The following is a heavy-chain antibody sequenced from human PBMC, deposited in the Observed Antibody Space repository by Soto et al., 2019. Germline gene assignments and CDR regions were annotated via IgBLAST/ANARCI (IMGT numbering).Heavy chain of an antibody. V-gene: IGHV4-4*02. CDR3: ARDIGITIYGFVSAP. CDR1: GGSISSSNW. J-gene: IGHJ5*02. CDR2: IYHSGRT. D-gene: IGHD3-3*01. Sequence: QVQLQESGPGLVKPSGTLSLTCAVSGGSISSSNWWSWVRQPPGKGLEWIGEIYHSGRTNYNPSLTSRLTIPVDKSKNQFSLKPSSVTAADTAVYYCARDIGITIYGFVSAPFGQGTLVTVSS.